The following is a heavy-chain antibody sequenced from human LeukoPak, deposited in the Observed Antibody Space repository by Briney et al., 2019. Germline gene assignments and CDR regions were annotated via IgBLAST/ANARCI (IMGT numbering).Heavy chain of an antibody. D-gene: IGHD6-19*01. CDR3: ARAPGGWYGMDV. Sequence: GGSLRLSCAASGFTFSSYWMSWVRQAPGKGLEWMAAISDDGSNKYYADSVKGRFTISRDNSKNTVYLQMNSLRSDGTAVYYCARAPGGWYGMDVWGQGTTVTVSS. J-gene: IGHJ6*02. CDR2: ISDDGSNK. CDR1: GFTFSSYW. V-gene: IGHV3-30*05.